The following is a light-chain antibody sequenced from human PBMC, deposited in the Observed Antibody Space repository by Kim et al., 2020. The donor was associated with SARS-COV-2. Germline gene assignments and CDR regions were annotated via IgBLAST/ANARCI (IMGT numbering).Light chain of an antibody. V-gene: IGLV3-19*01. CDR2: GKN. Sequence: VALGHTVSITCQGDSLRSYSATWYQQKPVQAPILVIYGKNNRPSGIPDRFSGSSSGNTASLTITGTQAGDEADYYCNSRDSNDNVVFGGGTKLNVL. J-gene: IGLJ2*01. CDR1: SLRSYS. CDR3: NSRDSNDNVV.